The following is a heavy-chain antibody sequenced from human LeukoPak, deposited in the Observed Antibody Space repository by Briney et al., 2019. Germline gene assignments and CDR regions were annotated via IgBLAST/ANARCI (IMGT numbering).Heavy chain of an antibody. Sequence: VASVKVSCKASGYTFTGYYMHWVRQAPGQGLEWMGWINPNSGGTNYAQKFQGWVTMTSDTSISTAYMELSRLRSDDTAVYYCARERRPLGVRGVIRWFDPWGQGTLVTVSS. V-gene: IGHV1-2*04. D-gene: IGHD3-10*01. CDR3: ARERRPLGVRGVIRWFDP. CDR2: INPNSGGT. CDR1: GYTFTGYY. J-gene: IGHJ5*02.